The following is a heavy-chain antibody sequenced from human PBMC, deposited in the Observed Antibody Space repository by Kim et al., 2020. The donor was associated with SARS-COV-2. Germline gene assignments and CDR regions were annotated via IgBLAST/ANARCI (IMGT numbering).Heavy chain of an antibody. CDR2: IYYSGST. J-gene: IGHJ4*02. CDR1: GCSVCNTFYH. CDR3: ARQRIAVAGPFDY. D-gene: IGHD6-19*01. Sequence: GCSVCNTFYHWGWIRPPPGKGLEWIGSIYYSGSTSYNPSLKTRVTLSVDTSTTQFSLNLNSVTATDTAVYYCARQRIAVAGPFDYWGQGTLAT. V-gene: IGHV4-39*01.